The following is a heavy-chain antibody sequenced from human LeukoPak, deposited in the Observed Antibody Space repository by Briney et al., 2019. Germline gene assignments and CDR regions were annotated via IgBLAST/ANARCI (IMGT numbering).Heavy chain of an antibody. CDR1: GFTFSSYW. J-gene: IGHJ3*02. V-gene: IGHV3-21*01. CDR2: ISSSSSYI. CDR3: AREDCSGGSCYNDAFDI. Sequence: GGSLRLSCAASGFTFSSYWMSWVRQAPGKGLEWVSSISSSSSYIYYADSVKGRFTISRDNAKNSLYLQMNSLRAEDTAEYYCAREDCSGGSCYNDAFDIWGQGTMVTVSS. D-gene: IGHD2-15*01.